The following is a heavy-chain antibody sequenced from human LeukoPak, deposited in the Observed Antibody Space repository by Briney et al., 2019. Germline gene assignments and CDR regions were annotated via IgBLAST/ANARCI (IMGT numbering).Heavy chain of an antibody. D-gene: IGHD3-22*01. CDR2: ISSSSSTI. V-gene: IGHV3-48*04. CDR1: GFTFSSYG. Sequence: GGSLRLSCAVSGFTFSSYGIHWVRQAPGKGLEWVSYISSSSSTIYYADSVKGRFTISRDNAKNSLYLQMNSLRAEDTAVYYCARDVWHYYDSSGWVYWGQGTLVTVSS. CDR3: ARDVWHYYDSSGWVY. J-gene: IGHJ4*02.